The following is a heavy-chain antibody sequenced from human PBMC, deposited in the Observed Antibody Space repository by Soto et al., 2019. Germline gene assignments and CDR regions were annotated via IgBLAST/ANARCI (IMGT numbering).Heavy chain of an antibody. CDR3: ARGVVSSWVDSYYGMDV. V-gene: IGHV3-21*06. D-gene: IGHD2-15*01. CDR2: ISSRTGYI. J-gene: IGHJ6*02. Sequence: GGSLRLSCAPSGFNFSIYSMNWVRQAPGKGLEWVASISSRTGYINYADSVKGRATISRDNAKNSLFLQLKSLRAEDTARYYCARGVVSSWVDSYYGMDVWGQGTTVTVYS. CDR1: GFNFSIYS.